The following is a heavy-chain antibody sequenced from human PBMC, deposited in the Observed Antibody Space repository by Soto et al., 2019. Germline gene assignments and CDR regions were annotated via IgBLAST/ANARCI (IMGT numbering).Heavy chain of an antibody. D-gene: IGHD1-26*01. CDR2: VSYDGSYK. CDR3: ARASGDGPLYGMDV. J-gene: IGHJ6*02. CDR1: GFTFRTFA. V-gene: IGHV3-30*04. Sequence: GGSLRLSCAASGFTFRTFAMHWVRQVPGKGLEWVAVVSYDGSYKYYADSVKGRFTISRDNSKNTLYLQMNSLRAEDTAVYYCARASGDGPLYGMDVWGQGTTVTVSS.